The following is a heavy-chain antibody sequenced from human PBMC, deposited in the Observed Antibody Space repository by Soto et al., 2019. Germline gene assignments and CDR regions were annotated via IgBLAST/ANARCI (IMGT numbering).Heavy chain of an antibody. D-gene: IGHD5-18*01. CDR1: GFTVSSNY. CDR2: IYSSGST. CDR3: ARAVDTAMIYYFDY. J-gene: IGHJ4*02. Sequence: GESLKISCAASGFTVSSNYMSWVRQAPGKGLEWVSVIYSSGSTYYADSVKGRFTISRDNSKNTLYLQMNSLRAEDTAVYYCARAVDTAMIYYFDYWGQGTLVTVSS. V-gene: IGHV3-53*01.